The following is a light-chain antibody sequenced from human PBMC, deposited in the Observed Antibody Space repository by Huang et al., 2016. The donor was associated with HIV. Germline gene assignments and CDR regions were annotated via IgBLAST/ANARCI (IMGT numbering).Light chain of an antibody. CDR3: QQYGSSPIT. V-gene: IGKV3-20*01. Sequence: EIVLTQSPGTLSLSPGERATLSCRASQSLSSGYLAWYQQKPGQAPRLLIHGESSRATGIPDRFSGSGSGTDFTLTISRLEPEDFAVYYCQQYGSSPITFGPGTKVDIK. J-gene: IGKJ3*01. CDR2: GES. CDR1: QSLSSGY.